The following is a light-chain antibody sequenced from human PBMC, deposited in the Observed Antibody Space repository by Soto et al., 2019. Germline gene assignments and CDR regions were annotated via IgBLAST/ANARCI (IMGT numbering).Light chain of an antibody. CDR1: SSDVGGYNY. CDR3: ASYRSTGTLV. CDR2: EVS. Sequence: QSVLTQPASVSGSPGQSITISCTGTSSDVGGYNYVSWYQQHPGKAPKLMMYEVSNRPSGVSNRFSGSKSGNTASLTISGLQAEDEADYYCASYRSTGTLVFGGGTKLTVL. J-gene: IGLJ3*02. V-gene: IGLV2-14*01.